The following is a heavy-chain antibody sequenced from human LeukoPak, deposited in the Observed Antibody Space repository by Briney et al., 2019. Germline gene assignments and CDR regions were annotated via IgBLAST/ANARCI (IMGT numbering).Heavy chain of an antibody. CDR2: ISSSGTTI. CDR3: AGRRGREIYFDY. V-gene: IGHV3-11*01. Sequence: GGSLRLSCAASGITFSDYYMSWIRQAPGKGMEWVSYISSSGTTIYYADSVKGRFAISRDNAKNSLYLQMNSLRAEDTAVYYCAGRRGREIYFDYWGQGTLVTVSS. J-gene: IGHJ4*02. CDR1: GITFSDYY. D-gene: IGHD3-10*01.